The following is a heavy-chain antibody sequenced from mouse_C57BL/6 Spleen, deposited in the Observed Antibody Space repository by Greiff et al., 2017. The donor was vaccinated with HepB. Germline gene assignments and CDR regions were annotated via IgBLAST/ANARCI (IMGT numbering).Heavy chain of an antibody. D-gene: IGHD1-1*01. V-gene: IGHV1-52*01. CDR3: ARNYGSSYSSFDY. CDR2: IDPSDSET. Sequence: QVQLQQPGAELVRPGSSVKLSCKASGYTFTSYWMHWVKQSPIQGLEWIGNIDPSDSETYYNQKFKDKATLTVDKSSSTAYMQLSSLTSEDSAVYYCARNYGSSYSSFDYWGQGTTLTVSS. J-gene: IGHJ2*01. CDR1: GYTFTSYW.